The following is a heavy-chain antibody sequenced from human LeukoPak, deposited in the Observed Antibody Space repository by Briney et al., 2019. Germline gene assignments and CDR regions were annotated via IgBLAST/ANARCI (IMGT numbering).Heavy chain of an antibody. J-gene: IGHJ6*03. V-gene: IGHV3-23*01. CDR3: AKDGSWGDYQFYFYMDV. D-gene: IGHD2-2*01. CDR1: GSGFTFGNFA. Sequence: GGSLRLSCEVSGSGFTFGNFAMSWVRQAPGKGLEWVSGISGSGYYTYYADSVKGRFTISRDNSKNTVYIQINCLRAEDTAVYYCAKDGSWGDYQFYFYMDVWGKGTTVTVSS. CDR2: ISGSGYYT.